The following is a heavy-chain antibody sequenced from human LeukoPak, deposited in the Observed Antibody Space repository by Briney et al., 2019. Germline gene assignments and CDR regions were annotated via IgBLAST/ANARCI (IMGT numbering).Heavy chain of an antibody. Sequence: SETLSLTCAVYGGSFSGYYWSWIRQPPGKGLEWIGEINHSGSTNYNPSLKSRVSISVDSSKNQFSLKLNSVTPEDTAVYYCATGGRWDYGVSAFDSWGQGTLVTVSS. J-gene: IGHJ4*02. CDR1: GGSFSGYY. CDR2: INHSGST. CDR3: ATGGRWDYGVSAFDS. V-gene: IGHV4-34*01. D-gene: IGHD3-16*01.